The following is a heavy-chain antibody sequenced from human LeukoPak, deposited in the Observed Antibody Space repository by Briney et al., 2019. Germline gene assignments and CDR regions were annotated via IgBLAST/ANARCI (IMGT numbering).Heavy chain of an antibody. CDR2: IWYDGSNI. J-gene: IGHJ4*02. D-gene: IGHD2-2*01. V-gene: IGHV3-33*08. Sequence: GGSLRLSCAASGFTFSNRGMHWVRQPPGKGLEWVTFIWYDGSNIYYADSVKGRFTISRDNANNTLYLHLNSPRAEDTAVYYCARDPSPSTTWFPFDSWGQGTLVTVSS. CDR3: ARDPSPSTTWFPFDS. CDR1: GFTFSNRG.